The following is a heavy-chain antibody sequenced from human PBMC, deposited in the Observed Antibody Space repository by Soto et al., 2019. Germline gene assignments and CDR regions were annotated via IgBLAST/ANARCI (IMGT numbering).Heavy chain of an antibody. V-gene: IGHV5-51*01. CDR2: IYPGDSDT. D-gene: IGHD3-22*01. J-gene: IGHJ5*02. CDR1: GYSFTSYW. CDR3: ARQYSYYYDSSGARGWFDP. Sequence: GESLKISCKGSGYSFTSYWIGWVRQMPGKGLEWMGIIYPGDSDTRYSPSFQGQVTISADKSISTAYLQWSSLKASDTAMYYCARQYSYYYDSSGARGWFDPWGQGSLVTVSS.